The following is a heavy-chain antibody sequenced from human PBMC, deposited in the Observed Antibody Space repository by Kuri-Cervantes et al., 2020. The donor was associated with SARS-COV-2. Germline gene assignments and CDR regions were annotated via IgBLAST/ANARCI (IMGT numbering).Heavy chain of an antibody. V-gene: IGHV4-34*01. CDR2: INHSGST. J-gene: IGHJ3*02. CDR3: ARPRYGDYDGAFDI. CDR1: GESFIGYY. Sequence: GSLRLSCAVYGESFIGYYWSWVRQPPGKGLEWIGDINHSGSTNYNPSLKSRVTISLDTSTNQFSLKLSSVTAADTAVYYCARPRYGDYDGAFDIWGQGTMVTVSS. D-gene: IGHD4-17*01.